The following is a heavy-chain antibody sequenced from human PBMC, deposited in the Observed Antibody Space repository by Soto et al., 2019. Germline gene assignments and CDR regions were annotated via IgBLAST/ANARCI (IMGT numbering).Heavy chain of an antibody. D-gene: IGHD3-9*01. J-gene: IGHJ6*02. V-gene: IGHV1-69*13. CDR2: SIPVFGTA. CDR1: GGSLSKYG. CDR3: ARGDATKIVVTTYYAMDV. Sequence: SVKVSCKASGGSLSKYGISWVRQAPGQGLEGMGGSIPVFGTANYAQKFQGRVTITADESTSIVYMDVTSLRSEDTAVYYCARGDATKIVVTTYYAMDVWGQATTLTVPS.